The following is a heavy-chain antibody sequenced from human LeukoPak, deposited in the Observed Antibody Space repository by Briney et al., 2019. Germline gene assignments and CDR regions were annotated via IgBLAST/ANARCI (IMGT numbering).Heavy chain of an antibody. CDR1: GYTFTGYY. CDR2: INPNSGGT. Sequence: ASVTVSCTASGYTFTGYYMHWVRQAPGQGLEWMGWINPNSGGTNYAQKFQGRVTMTRDTSISTAYMELSRLRSDDTAVYYCARTWRRQWWFDPWGQGTLVTVSS. D-gene: IGHD6-19*01. V-gene: IGHV1-2*02. J-gene: IGHJ5*02. CDR3: ARTWRRQWWFDP.